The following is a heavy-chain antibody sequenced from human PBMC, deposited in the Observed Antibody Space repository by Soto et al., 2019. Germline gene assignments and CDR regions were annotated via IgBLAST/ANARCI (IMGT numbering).Heavy chain of an antibody. D-gene: IGHD5-18*01. J-gene: IGHJ6*02. CDR2: ISYHGTEK. Sequence: QVQLVESGGGVVQPGMSLRLSCAASGVTFTNYAMHWVRQAPGKGLEWVADISYHGTEKGYADSVKGRFTISRDNSKNTLCVQMSSLRPDDRAVDYCAKDIGGVDTGNYGMDVWGQGTTVIVSS. CDR1: GVTFTNYA. V-gene: IGHV3-30*18. CDR3: AKDIGGVDTGNYGMDV.